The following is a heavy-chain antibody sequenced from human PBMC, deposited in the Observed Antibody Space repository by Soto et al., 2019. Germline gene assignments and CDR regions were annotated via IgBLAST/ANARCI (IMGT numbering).Heavy chain of an antibody. CDR3: ARVSSYYDFWSGYNQYVSYYMDV. V-gene: IGHV3-7*01. J-gene: IGHJ6*03. D-gene: IGHD3-3*01. CDR1: GFTFSSYW. CDR2: IKQDGSEK. Sequence: GGSLRLSCAASGFTFSSYWMSWVRQAPGKGLEWVANIKQDGSEKYYVDSVKGRFTISRDNAKNSLYLQMNSLRAEDTAVYYCARVSSYYDFWSGYNQYVSYYMDVWGKGTTVTVSS.